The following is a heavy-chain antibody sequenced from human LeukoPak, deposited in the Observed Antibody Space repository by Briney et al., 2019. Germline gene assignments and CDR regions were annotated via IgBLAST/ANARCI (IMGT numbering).Heavy chain of an antibody. J-gene: IGHJ4*02. V-gene: IGHV4-38-2*01. CDR1: GYSISSGYY. Sequence: SETLSLTCAVSGYSISSGYYWGWIRQPPGKGPEWIGSIYHSGSTYYNPSLKSRVTISVDTSKNQFSLKLSSVTAADTAVYYCARLATVTLIDYWGQGTLVTVSS. D-gene: IGHD4-11*01. CDR3: ARLATVTLIDY. CDR2: IYHSGST.